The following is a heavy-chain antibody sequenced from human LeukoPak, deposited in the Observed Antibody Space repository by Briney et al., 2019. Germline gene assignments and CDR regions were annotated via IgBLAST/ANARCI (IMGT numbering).Heavy chain of an antibody. V-gene: IGHV4-61*02. J-gene: IGHJ6*03. CDR1: GDSISSGSYY. CDR3: ASRHSKQQPYYYYMDI. Sequence: TSETLSLTCTVSGDSISSGSYYWSWIRQPAGKGLEWIVRIYSNGDTKFNPSLKSRVTISLDTSKNQFSLKLGSATAADTAVYYCASRHSKQQPYYYYMDIWGKGTTVTVSS. D-gene: IGHD6-13*01. CDR2: IYSNGDT.